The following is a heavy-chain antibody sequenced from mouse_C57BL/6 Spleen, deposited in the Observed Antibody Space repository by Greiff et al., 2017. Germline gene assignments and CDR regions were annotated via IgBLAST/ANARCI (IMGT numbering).Heavy chain of an antibody. Sequence: VQLQQSGAELVRPGASVTLSCKASGYTFTDYEMHWVKQTPVHGLAWIGAIDPETGGTAYNQKFKGKAILTADKSSSTAYMELRSLTSEDSAVYYCTLSYGNYAMDYWGQGTSVTVSS. D-gene: IGHD2-1*01. CDR1: GYTFTDYE. CDR2: IDPETGGT. J-gene: IGHJ4*01. CDR3: TLSYGNYAMDY. V-gene: IGHV1-15*01.